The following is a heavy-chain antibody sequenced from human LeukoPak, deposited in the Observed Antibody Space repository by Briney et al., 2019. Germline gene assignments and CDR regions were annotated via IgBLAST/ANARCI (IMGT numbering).Heavy chain of an antibody. J-gene: IGHJ4*02. CDR2: IKEDGSEK. Sequence: GGSLRLSCAASGFTFSSYWMSWVRQAPGEGLEWVAKIKEDGSEKYYVDSVKGRFTISRDNTMKSLSLEMNSLRAEDTAVYYCARGGYSRFDNWGQGTLVTVSS. D-gene: IGHD4-11*01. CDR1: GFTFSSYW. CDR3: ARGGYSRFDN. V-gene: IGHV3-7*05.